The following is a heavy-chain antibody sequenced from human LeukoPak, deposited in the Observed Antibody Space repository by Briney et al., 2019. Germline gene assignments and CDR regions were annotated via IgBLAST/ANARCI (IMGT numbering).Heavy chain of an antibody. CDR1: GASFSTNY. CDR2: VFDSGST. D-gene: IGHD1-1*01. CDR3: ARLYQQSKWKYYYYYMDV. V-gene: IGHV4-59*01. J-gene: IGHJ6*03. Sequence: SETLSLTCSVSGASFSTNYWSWIRQPPGGGLEWIGYVFDSGSTNYNPSLKSRVTISVDTSTKQFSLRLSSVTAADTAVYYCARLYQQSKWKYYYYYMDVWGKGTAVTVSS.